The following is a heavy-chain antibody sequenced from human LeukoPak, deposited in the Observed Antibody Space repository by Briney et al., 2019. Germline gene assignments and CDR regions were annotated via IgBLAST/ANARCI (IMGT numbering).Heavy chain of an antibody. Sequence: ASVKVSCKASGYTFTGYYLHWVRQAPGQGLEWMGWINPNSGGTKYAHKLQGRVTMTRDTSTNTAYMELSRLRSDDTAVYYRARDGGGSYPPLVYWGQGTLVTVSS. CDR2: INPNSGGT. V-gene: IGHV1-2*02. CDR1: GYTFTGYY. CDR3: ARDGGGSYPPLVY. D-gene: IGHD1-26*01. J-gene: IGHJ4*02.